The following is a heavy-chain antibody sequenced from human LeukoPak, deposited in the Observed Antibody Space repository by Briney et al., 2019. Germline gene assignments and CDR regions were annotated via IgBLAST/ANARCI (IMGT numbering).Heavy chain of an antibody. CDR3: ARVRGYSYGYRAFDI. Sequence: GGSLRLSCAASGFTFSSYNMNWVRQAPGQGLEWVSYISSSSTTIYYADSVKGRFTISRDNAKNSLYLQMNSLRAEDTAVYYCARVRGYSYGYRAFDIWGQGTMVTVSS. D-gene: IGHD5-18*01. J-gene: IGHJ3*02. V-gene: IGHV3-48*01. CDR2: ISSSSTTI. CDR1: GFTFSSYN.